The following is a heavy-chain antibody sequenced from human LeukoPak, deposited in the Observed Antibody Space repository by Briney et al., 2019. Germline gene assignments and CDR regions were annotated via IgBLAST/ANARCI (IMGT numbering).Heavy chain of an antibody. CDR3: ARGVTIFGVVKYYYMDV. CDR2: INPSNGNT. D-gene: IGHD3-3*01. J-gene: IGHJ6*03. V-gene: IGHV1-8*01. Sequence: ASVKVSCKTSGYTFSSYNINWVRQATGQGLEWMGWINPSNGNTGYAQKFQGRVTITRNTSISTAYMELSSLRSEDTAVYYCARGVTIFGVVKYYYMDVWGKGTTVTVSS. CDR1: GYTFSSYN.